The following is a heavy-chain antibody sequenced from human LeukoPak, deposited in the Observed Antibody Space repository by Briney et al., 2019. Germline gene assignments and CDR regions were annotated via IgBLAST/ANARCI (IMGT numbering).Heavy chain of an antibody. J-gene: IGHJ4*02. CDR3: ARTYYDYIWGSYLHFDY. Sequence: SETLSLTCTVSGGSISSYYWSWIRQPPGKGLEWIGYIYYSGSTNYNPPLKSRVTISVDTSKSQFSLKLSSVTAADTAVYYCARTYYDYIWGSYLHFDYWGQGTLVTVSS. D-gene: IGHD3-16*02. V-gene: IGHV4-59*01. CDR1: GGSISSYY. CDR2: IYYSGST.